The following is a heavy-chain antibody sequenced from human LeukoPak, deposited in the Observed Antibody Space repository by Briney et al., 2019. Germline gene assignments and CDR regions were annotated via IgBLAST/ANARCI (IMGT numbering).Heavy chain of an antibody. V-gene: IGHV3-23*01. D-gene: IGHD2-2*01. Sequence: GGSLRLSCAASGFTFSGYAMSWVRQAPGKGPEWVSAISGSGGSTYHADSVKGRFTISRDNSKNTLYLQMNSLRAEDTAVYYCAKLRDIVVVPAALNWFDPWGQGTLVTVSS. CDR3: AKLRDIVVVPAALNWFDP. CDR1: GFTFSGYA. CDR2: ISGSGGST. J-gene: IGHJ5*02.